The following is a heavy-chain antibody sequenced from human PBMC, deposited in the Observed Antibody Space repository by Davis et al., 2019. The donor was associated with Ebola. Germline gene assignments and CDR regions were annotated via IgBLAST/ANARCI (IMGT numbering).Heavy chain of an antibody. J-gene: IGHJ4*02. V-gene: IGHV3-33*01. CDR2: IWYDGSKQ. D-gene: IGHD4-17*01. CDR3: TRGALGVTTRHFDH. Sequence: GGSLRLSCAASGFTFRNYGLHCLRQAPCKRVEWVRVIWYDGSKQYYTESVKGRFTISRDNSNNTLYLQMSSLRVEDTAVYYCTRGALGVTTRHFDHWGQGTLVTVSS. CDR1: GFTFRNYG.